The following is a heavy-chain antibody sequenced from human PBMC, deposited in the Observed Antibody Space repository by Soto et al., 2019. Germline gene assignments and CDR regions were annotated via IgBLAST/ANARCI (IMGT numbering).Heavy chain of an antibody. Sequence: GGSLRLSCAASGFTFSSYAMHWVRQAPGKGLEWVAVISYDGSNKYYADSVKGRFTISRDNSKNTLYLQMNSLRAEDTAVYYCARDHLPSGGTRRPYYYYGMDVWGQGTTVTVSS. CDR2: ISYDGSNK. V-gene: IGHV3-30-3*01. CDR3: ARDHLPSGGTRRPYYYYGMDV. CDR1: GFTFSSYA. D-gene: IGHD2-15*01. J-gene: IGHJ6*02.